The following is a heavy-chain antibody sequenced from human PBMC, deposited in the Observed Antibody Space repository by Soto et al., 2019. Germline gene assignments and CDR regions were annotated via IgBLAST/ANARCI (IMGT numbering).Heavy chain of an antibody. CDR1: GGSISDATYY. J-gene: IGHJ4*02. Sequence: ASETLSLTCTVSGGSISDATYYWSWIRQLPGKGLEWLGYIQNSGSTYYNPSLMSRVTISLDTSENQFSLRLTSVTAADTAIYYCARGGRYYYFWGQGALVTGSS. D-gene: IGHD1-26*01. V-gene: IGHV4-31*03. CDR2: IQNSGST. CDR3: ARGGRYYYF.